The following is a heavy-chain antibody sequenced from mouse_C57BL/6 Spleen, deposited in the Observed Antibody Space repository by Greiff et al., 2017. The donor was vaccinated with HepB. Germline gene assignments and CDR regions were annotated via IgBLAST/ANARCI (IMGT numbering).Heavy chain of an antibody. CDR2: IRNKANNHAT. V-gene: IGHV6-6*01. J-gene: IGHJ3*01. CDR3: TRPGSTMVTTRFAY. CDR1: GFTFSDAW. Sequence: DVKLQESGGGLVQPGGSMKLSCAASGFTFSDAWMDWVRQSPEKGLEWVAEIRNKANNHATYYAESVKGRFTISRDDSKSSVYLQMNSLRAEDTGIYYCTRPGSTMVTTRFAYWGQGTLVTVSA. D-gene: IGHD2-2*01.